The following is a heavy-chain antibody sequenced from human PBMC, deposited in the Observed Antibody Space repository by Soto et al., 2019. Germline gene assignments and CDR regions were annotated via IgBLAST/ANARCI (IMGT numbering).Heavy chain of an antibody. J-gene: IGHJ6*02. CDR3: ARDRIAAAGTKGNTYYYYYGMDV. D-gene: IGHD6-13*01. V-gene: IGHV3-33*01. Sequence: GGSLRLSCAASGFTFISYGMHWVRQAPGKGLEWVAVIWYDGSNKYYADSVKGRFTISRDNSKNTLYLQMNSLRAEDTAVYYCARDRIAAAGTKGNTYYYYYGMDVWGQGTTVTVSS. CDR2: IWYDGSNK. CDR1: GFTFISYG.